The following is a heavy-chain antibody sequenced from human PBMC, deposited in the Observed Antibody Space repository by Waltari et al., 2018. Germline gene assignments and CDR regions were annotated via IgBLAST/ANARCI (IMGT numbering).Heavy chain of an antibody. CDR2: ISVVDGT. CDR3: AKSFYNWDDPLDS. Sequence: EVQLLEAGGGLVQPGGSLRLSCAASGFTFMTYAINWVRQAPGKGREWVAYISVVDGTHYADSVKGRLTISRDSSKNTVYLQMNSLRAEDTAVYYCAKSFYNWDDPLDSWGQGTLVTVSS. D-gene: IGHD1-20*01. J-gene: IGHJ4*02. CDR1: GFTFMTYA. V-gene: IGHV3-23*01.